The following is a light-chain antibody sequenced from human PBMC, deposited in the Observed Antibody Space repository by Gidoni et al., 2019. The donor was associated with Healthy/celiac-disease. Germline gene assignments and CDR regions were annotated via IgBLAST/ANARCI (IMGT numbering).Light chain of an antibody. CDR3: QQSYSXPXR. CDR2: AAS. J-gene: IGKJ2*03. V-gene: IGKV1-39*01. Sequence: DIQMTQSPSSLSASVGDRVTITCRASQSISSYLNWYQQKPGKAPKLLIYAASNLQSGVPSRFSGXXXGTDFTLTISSLQPEDFATYYCQQSYSXPXRFGQGTKLEIK. CDR1: QSISSY.